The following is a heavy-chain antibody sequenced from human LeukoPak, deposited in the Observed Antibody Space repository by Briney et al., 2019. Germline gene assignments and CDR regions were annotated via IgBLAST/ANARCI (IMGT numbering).Heavy chain of an antibody. V-gene: IGHV3-21*01. CDR2: ISSSSSYI. J-gene: IGHJ3*02. CDR1: GFTFSSYS. Sequence: GGSLRLSCAASGFTFSSYSMNWVRQAPGKGLEWVSSISSSSSYIYYADSVKGRFTISRDNAKNSLYLQMNSLRAEDTAVYYWARGFYYYDSSGSKLGSDDAFDIWGQGTMVTVSS. CDR3: ARGFYYYDSSGSKLGSDDAFDI. D-gene: IGHD3-22*01.